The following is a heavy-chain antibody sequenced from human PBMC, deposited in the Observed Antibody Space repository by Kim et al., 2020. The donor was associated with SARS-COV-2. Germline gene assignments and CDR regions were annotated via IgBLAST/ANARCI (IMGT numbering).Heavy chain of an antibody. CDR2: ISGSGGST. J-gene: IGHJ6*02. CDR3: AKDVARYYYDSSGRATGYYGMDV. CDR1: GFTFSSYA. V-gene: IGHV3-23*01. D-gene: IGHD3-22*01. Sequence: GGSLRLSCAASGFTFSSYAMSWVRQAPGKGLEWVSAISGSGGSTYYADSVKGRFTISRDNSKNTLYLQMNSLRAEDTAVYYCAKDVARYYYDSSGRATGYYGMDVWGQGTTVTVSS.